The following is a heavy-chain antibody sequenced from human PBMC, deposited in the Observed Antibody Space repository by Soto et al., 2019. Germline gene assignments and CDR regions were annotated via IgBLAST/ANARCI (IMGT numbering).Heavy chain of an antibody. J-gene: IGHJ4*02. Sequence: GGSLRLSCVGSGFIFSNNGMHWVRQTPGKGLEWVAFMSYDGSDTFYADSVKGRFTISRDNSKNTLYLHMTNLSAQDTAMYYCTSVREAVSALDHWGQGTLVTVSS. D-gene: IGHD3-10*02. V-gene: IGHV3-30*03. CDR2: MSYDGSDT. CDR3: TSVREAVSALDH. CDR1: GFIFSNNG.